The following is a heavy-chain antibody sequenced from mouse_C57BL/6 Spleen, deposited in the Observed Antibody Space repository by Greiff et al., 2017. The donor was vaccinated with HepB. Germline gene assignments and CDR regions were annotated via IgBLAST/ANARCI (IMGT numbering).Heavy chain of an antibody. V-gene: IGHV1-52*01. CDR1: GYTFTSYW. CDR3: AREGGWDVGFAY. CDR2: IDPSDSET. Sequence: VQLQQPGAELVRPGSSVKLSCKASGYTFTSYWMHWVKQRPIQGLEWIGNIDPSDSETHYNQKFKDKATLTVDKSSSTAYMQLSSLTSEDSAVYYCAREGGWDVGFAYGAKGLWSLSLQ. D-gene: IGHD4-1*01. J-gene: IGHJ3*01.